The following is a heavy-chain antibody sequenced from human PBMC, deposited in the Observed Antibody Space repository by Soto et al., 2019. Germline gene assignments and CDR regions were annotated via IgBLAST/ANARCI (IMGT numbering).Heavy chain of an antibody. CDR1: GGTFSSYA. D-gene: IGHD6-13*01. CDR3: ARAIRGSWYFDYYYYGMDV. V-gene: IGHV1-69*13. J-gene: IGHJ6*02. Sequence: SVKVSCKASGGTFSSYAISWVRQAPGQGLEWMGGIIPIFGTANYAQKFQGRVTITADESTSTAYMALSSLRSGDTAVYYCARAIRGSWYFDYYYYGMDVWGQGTTVTVSS. CDR2: IIPIFGTA.